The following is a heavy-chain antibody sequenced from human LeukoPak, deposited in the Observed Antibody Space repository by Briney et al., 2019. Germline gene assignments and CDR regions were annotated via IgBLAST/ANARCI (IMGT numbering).Heavy chain of an antibody. J-gene: IGHJ2*01. CDR3: ARAYYDILTGYTFDL. D-gene: IGHD3-9*01. CDR1: GGSISNYY. V-gene: IGHV4-4*07. CDR2: IYTSGST. Sequence: SETLSLTCTVSGGSISNYYWSWIRQPAGKGLEWIGRIYTSGSTNYNPSLKSRVTMSVDTSKNQFSLKLSSVTAADTAVYYCARAYYDILTGYTFDLWGRGTLVTVSS.